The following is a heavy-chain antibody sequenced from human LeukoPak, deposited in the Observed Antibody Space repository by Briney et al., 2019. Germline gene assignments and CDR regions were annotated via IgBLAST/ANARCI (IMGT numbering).Heavy chain of an antibody. Sequence: ASVEVSCKASGYTFTSYDINWVRQATGQGLEWMGWMNPNSGNTGYAQKFQGRVTMTTNTSISTAYMELSSLRSEDTAVYYCARGSHYYDSSGYYPAYYFDYWGQGTLVTVSS. J-gene: IGHJ4*02. CDR2: MNPNSGNT. CDR1: GYTFTSYD. V-gene: IGHV1-8*01. CDR3: ARGSHYYDSSGYYPAYYFDY. D-gene: IGHD3-22*01.